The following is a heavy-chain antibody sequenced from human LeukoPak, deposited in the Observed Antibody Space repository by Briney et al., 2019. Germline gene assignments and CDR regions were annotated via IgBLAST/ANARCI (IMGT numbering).Heavy chain of an antibody. CDR3: ARDPDHHIVVVTALSHIDAFDI. CDR2: INPNSGGT. V-gene: IGHV1-2*02. J-gene: IGHJ3*02. D-gene: IGHD2-21*02. CDR1: GYTFTGYY. Sequence: ASVKVSCKASGYTFTGYYMHWVRQAPGQGLEWMGWINPNSGGTNYAQKLQGRVTMTTDTSTSTAYMELRSLRSDDTAVYYCARDPDHHIVVVTALSHIDAFDIWGQGTMVTVSS.